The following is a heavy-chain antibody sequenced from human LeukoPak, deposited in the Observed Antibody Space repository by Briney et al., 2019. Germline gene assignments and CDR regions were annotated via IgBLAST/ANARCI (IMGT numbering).Heavy chain of an antibody. D-gene: IGHD6-13*01. V-gene: IGHV3-23*01. CDR1: GFTFSSSA. Sequence: GGSLRLSCAASGFTFSSSAMSWVRQVPGKGLEWVSGISASGGSTSYADSVRGRFTISRDNSKNTLYLQMNSLRAEDTAVYYCAKDRPRIAAAGTLFDYWGQGTLVTVSS. CDR2: ISASGGST. CDR3: AKDRPRIAAAGTLFDY. J-gene: IGHJ4*02.